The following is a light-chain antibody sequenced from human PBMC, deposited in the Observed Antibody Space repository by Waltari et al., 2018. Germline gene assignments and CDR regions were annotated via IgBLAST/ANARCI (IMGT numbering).Light chain of an antibody. CDR3: QHYNSYSPSWT. J-gene: IGKJ1*01. CDR2: KSS. V-gene: IGKV1-5*03. CDR1: QSLNNW. Sequence: DIQITQSPSTLSASVGHRVPITCRASQSLNNWLAWYQQKPGKAPKLLIYKSSNLEIRVPSRFSGSGSGTEFTLTITSLQPDDFATYYCQHYNSYSPSWTFGQGTRVEVK.